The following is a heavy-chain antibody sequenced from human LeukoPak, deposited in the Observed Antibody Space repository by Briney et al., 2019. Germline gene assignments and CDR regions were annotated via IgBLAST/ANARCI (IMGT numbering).Heavy chain of an antibody. CDR2: ISAYNGNT. CDR3: ARAEQYQLLLH. J-gene: IGHJ4*02. D-gene: IGHD2-2*01. V-gene: IGHV1-18*01. CDR1: GYTFTSYG. Sequence: ASVKVSCKASGYTFTSYGITWVRQAPGQGLEWMGWISAYNGNTNYAQKLQGRVTMTTDTSTSTAYLDLRSLRSDDTAVYCCARAEQYQLLLHWGQGTLVTVSS.